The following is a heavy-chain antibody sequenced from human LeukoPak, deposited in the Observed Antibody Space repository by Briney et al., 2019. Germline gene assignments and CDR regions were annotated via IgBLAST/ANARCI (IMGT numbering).Heavy chain of an antibody. CDR2: IYYSGST. J-gene: IGHJ5*02. CDR1: GDSISSGGYY. Sequence: SQTLSLTCTVSGDSISSGGYYWPWIRQHPGKSLEWIGYIYYSGSTSYNPSLKSRLTISVDTSKNQFSLKLNSVTAADTAVYYCARGGGCSGGTCYFNWFDPWGQGTLVTVSS. V-gene: IGHV4-31*03. D-gene: IGHD2-15*01. CDR3: ARGGGCSGGTCYFNWFDP.